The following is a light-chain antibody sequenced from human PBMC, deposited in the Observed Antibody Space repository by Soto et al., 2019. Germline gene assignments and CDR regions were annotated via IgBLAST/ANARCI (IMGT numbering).Light chain of an antibody. J-gene: IGKJ4*01. CDR2: QIS. Sequence: DVVLTQTPLSSPVTLGQPASISCRSSQSLVYSDGNTYLSWLQQRPGQPPRLLIYQISNRFSGVPDRFSGSGAGTDFTLKISRVEAEDVGVYSCMQTTQFPLTFGGGTKVEIK. CDR3: MQTTQFPLT. V-gene: IGKV2-24*01. CDR1: QSLVYSDGNTY.